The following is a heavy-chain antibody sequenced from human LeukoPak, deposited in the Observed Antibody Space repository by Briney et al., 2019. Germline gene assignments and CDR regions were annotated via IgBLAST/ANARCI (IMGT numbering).Heavy chain of an antibody. Sequence: GGSLRLSCTASGFTFSSYDMNWVRQAPGKGLEWVAFIRYDGSYKYYVDSVKGRFTISRDNSKNTVYLQMNSLRAEDTAVYYCARDPSSSSSVGGYLDYWGQGTLVTVSS. D-gene: IGHD6-6*01. CDR2: IRYDGSYK. J-gene: IGHJ4*02. V-gene: IGHV3-30*02. CDR1: GFTFSSYD. CDR3: ARDPSSSSSVGGYLDY.